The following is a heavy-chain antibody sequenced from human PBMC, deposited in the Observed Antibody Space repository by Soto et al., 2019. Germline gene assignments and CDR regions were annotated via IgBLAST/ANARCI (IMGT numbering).Heavy chain of an antibody. D-gene: IGHD2-15*01. CDR1: GFTFSSYA. CDR2: ISGSGGST. V-gene: IGHV3-23*01. J-gene: IGHJ5*02. CDR3: AKRKVLLVVAPYWFDP. Sequence: EVQLLESGGGLVQPGGSLRLSCAASGFTFSSYAMSWVRQAPGKGLEWVSAISGSGGSTYYADSVKGRFTISRDNSKNTLYLQMNSLRAEDTAVYYCAKRKVLLVVAPYWFDPWGQGTLVTVSS.